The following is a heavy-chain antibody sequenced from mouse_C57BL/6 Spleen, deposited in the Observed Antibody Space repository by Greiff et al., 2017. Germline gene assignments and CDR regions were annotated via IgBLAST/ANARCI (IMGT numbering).Heavy chain of an antibody. J-gene: IGHJ4*01. D-gene: IGHD1-1*01. Sequence: VQLQQSGPELVKPGASVKIPCKASGYTFTDYNMDWVKQSHGKSLEWIGDINPNNGGTIYNQKFKGKATLTVDKSSSTAYMELRSLTPEDTAVYYCARAVCITTVVAPYAMDYWGQGTSVTVSS. CDR3: ARAVCITTVVAPYAMDY. CDR1: GYTFTDYN. CDR2: INPNNGGT. V-gene: IGHV1-18*01.